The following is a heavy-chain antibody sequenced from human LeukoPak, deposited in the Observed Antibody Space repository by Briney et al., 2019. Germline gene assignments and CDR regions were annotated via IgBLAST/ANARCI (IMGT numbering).Heavy chain of an antibody. CDR1: GYTLTELS. Sequence: VASVKVSCKVSGYTLTELSMHWVRQAPGKGLEWMGGFDPEDGETIYAQKFQGRVTMTEDTSTDTAYMELSSLRSEDTAVYYCAAHYCSSTSCYSFGYYYYGMDVWGQGTTVTVSS. D-gene: IGHD2-2*02. CDR2: FDPEDGET. J-gene: IGHJ6*02. V-gene: IGHV1-24*01. CDR3: AAHYCSSTSCYSFGYYYYGMDV.